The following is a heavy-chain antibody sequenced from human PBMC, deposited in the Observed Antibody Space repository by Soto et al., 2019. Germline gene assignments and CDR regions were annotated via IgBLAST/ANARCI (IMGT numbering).Heavy chain of an antibody. Sequence: GASVKVSCKASGYTFSGFYMHWVRQAPGQGLEWMGWINPNSGGTKSAEKFQGRVTMTRDTSISTAYMELCRLTSDDTAVYYCASAAVTGTAGLDFWGHGTQVTLSS. CDR3: ASAAVTGTAGLDF. D-gene: IGHD6-19*01. CDR1: GYTFSGFY. CDR2: INPNSGGT. V-gene: IGHV1-2*02. J-gene: IGHJ4*01.